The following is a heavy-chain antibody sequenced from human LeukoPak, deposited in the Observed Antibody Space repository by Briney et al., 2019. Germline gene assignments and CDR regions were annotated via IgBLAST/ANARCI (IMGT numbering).Heavy chain of an antibody. CDR3: ARGGNRRKFSMIVVVMNWFDP. D-gene: IGHD3-22*01. Sequence: SETLSLTCAVYGGSFSGYYWSWIRQPPGKGLEWLGEINHSGSTNYNPSLKSRVTISVDTSKNQFSLKLSSVTAADTAVYYCARGGNRRKFSMIVVVMNWFDPWGQGTLVTVSS. J-gene: IGHJ5*02. V-gene: IGHV4-34*01. CDR2: INHSGST. CDR1: GGSFSGYY.